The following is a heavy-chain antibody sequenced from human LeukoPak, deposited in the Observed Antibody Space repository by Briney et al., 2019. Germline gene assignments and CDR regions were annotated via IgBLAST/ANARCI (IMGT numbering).Heavy chain of an antibody. J-gene: IGHJ6*03. CDR1: GFTFNTYN. CDR3: ARDATTQVGYVYMDV. D-gene: IGHD5-18*01. V-gene: IGHV3-21*01. CDR2: ITSSSSYI. Sequence: GESLRLSCVASGFTFNTYNMNWVRQAPGKGLEWVSSITSSSSYIYYADSVEGRFTISRDNAKNSLYLQMNSLRAEDTALYYCARDATTQVGYVYMDVWGKGTTVTISS.